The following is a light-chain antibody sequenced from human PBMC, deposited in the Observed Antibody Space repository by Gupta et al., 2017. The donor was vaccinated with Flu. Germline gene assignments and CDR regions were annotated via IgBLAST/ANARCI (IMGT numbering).Light chain of an antibody. CDR1: QSVTSH. V-gene: IGKV1-39*01. Sequence: IQMTQSTSSLSASVGDSVTITCRASQSVTSHLNWYQHKPGKAPKLLIYAASSLQSGVPSRFSGSGSGTDFTLTIRSLQPEDFATYYCQQSYSTPWTFGQGTKVEIK. J-gene: IGKJ1*01. CDR3: QQSYSTPWT. CDR2: AAS.